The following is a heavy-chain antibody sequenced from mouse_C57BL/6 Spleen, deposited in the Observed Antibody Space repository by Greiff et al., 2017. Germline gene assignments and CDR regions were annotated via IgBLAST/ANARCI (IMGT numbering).Heavy chain of an antibody. D-gene: IGHD2-5*01. V-gene: IGHV1-75*01. CDR2: IFPGSGST. J-gene: IGHJ2*01. Sequence: QLQPAGPEPGEPGASVKISCKASCDTFPDYYINWVKQRPGQGLWWIGWIFPGSGSTYYNEKFKGKATLTVDKSSSTAYMLLSSLTSEDSAVYFCASGHSNYDFDYWGQGTTLTVSS. CDR1: CDTFPDYY. CDR3: ASGHSNYDFDY.